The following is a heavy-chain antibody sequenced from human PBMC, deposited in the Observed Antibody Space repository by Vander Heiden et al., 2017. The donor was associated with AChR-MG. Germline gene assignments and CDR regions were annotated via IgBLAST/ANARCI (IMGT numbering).Heavy chain of an antibody. D-gene: IGHD7-27*01. CDR3: ANLGTRDGFDI. V-gene: IGHV3-23*01. Sequence: EVQLLESGGGLVQPGGSLRLSCAASGFTFSSYAMSWVRQAPGKGLEWVSGIDTSGGSTYYADSVKGRFTISRDNSENTLYVQMNSLRAEDTAVYYCANLGTRDGFDIWGQGTMVTVSS. CDR1: GFTFSSYA. CDR2: IDTSGGST. J-gene: IGHJ3*02.